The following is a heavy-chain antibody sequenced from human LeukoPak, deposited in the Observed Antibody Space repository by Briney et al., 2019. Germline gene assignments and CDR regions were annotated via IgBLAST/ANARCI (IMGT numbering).Heavy chain of an antibody. CDR2: ISSSSYI. V-gene: IGHV3-21*01. D-gene: IGHD3-10*01. Sequence: PGGSLRLSCAASGFTFSSYSMNWVRQAPGKGLEWVSSISSSSYIYYADSVKGRFTISRDNAKNSLYLQMNSLRAEDTAVYYCARDDYYYGSEPWGQGTLVTVSS. CDR1: GFTFSSYS. CDR3: ARDDYYYGSEP. J-gene: IGHJ5*02.